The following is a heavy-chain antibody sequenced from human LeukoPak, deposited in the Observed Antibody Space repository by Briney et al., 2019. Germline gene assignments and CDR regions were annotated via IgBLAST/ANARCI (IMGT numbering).Heavy chain of an antibody. V-gene: IGHV3-23*01. J-gene: IGHJ4*02. Sequence: PGGSLRLSCAASGFTFSSYAMSWVRQAPGKGLEWVSAISGSGGSTYYADSVKGRFTISRDNSKHTLYLQMNSLRAEDTAVYYCVTKGVLLWFGELDYWGQGTLVTVSS. CDR3: VTKGVLLWFGELDY. CDR1: GFTFSSYA. CDR2: ISGSGGST. D-gene: IGHD3-10*01.